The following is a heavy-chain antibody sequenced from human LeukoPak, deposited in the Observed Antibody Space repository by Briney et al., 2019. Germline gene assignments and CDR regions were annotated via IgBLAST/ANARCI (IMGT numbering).Heavy chain of an antibody. Sequence: ASVKVSCKASGYTFTGYYMHWVRQAPGKGLEWMGGFDPEDGETIYAQKFQGRVTMTEDTSTDTAYMELSSLRSEDTAVYYCATMPGIAVAGQFDYWGQGTLVTVSS. CDR3: ATMPGIAVAGQFDY. CDR2: FDPEDGET. CDR1: GYTFTGYY. V-gene: IGHV1-24*01. J-gene: IGHJ4*02. D-gene: IGHD6-19*01.